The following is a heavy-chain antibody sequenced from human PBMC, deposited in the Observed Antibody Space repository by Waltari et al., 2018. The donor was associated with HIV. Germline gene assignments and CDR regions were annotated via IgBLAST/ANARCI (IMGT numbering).Heavy chain of an antibody. Sequence: QVQLVQSGSEVKKPGSSVKVSCKASGGTFSSYAISWVRQAPGQGLECMGGNMPICGTANYAQKCQGRGTITADESTSTAYMELSSLRSEDKGVYYGARAPQTYYYDSSGYGFDYWGQGTLVTVSS. CDR2: NMPICGTA. V-gene: IGHV1-69*01. J-gene: IGHJ4*02. CDR3: ARAPQTYYYDSSGYGFDY. CDR1: GGTFSSYA. D-gene: IGHD3-22*01.